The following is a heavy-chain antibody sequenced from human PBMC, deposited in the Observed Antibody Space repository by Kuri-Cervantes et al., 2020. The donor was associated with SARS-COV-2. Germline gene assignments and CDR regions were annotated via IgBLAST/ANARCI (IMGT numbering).Heavy chain of an antibody. CDR3: ASNYDFWSGPERSYGMDV. J-gene: IGHJ6*02. CDR1: GFTFSSYA. Sequence: GGSLRLSCAASGFTFSSYAMHWVRQAPGKGLEWVAVISYDGSNKYYADSVKGRFTISRDNSKNTLYLQMNSLRAEDTAVYYCASNYDFWSGPERSYGMDVWGQGTTVTVSS. CDR2: ISYDGSNK. V-gene: IGHV3-30*07. D-gene: IGHD3-3*01.